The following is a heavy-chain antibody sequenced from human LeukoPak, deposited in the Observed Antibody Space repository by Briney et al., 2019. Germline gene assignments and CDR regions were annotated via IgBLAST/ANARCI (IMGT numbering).Heavy chain of an antibody. CDR3: ARRYCTNGVCHGDY. CDR1: GGSISSGGYY. CDR2: IYHSGST. V-gene: IGHV4-30-2*01. J-gene: IGHJ4*02. Sequence: PSETLSLTCTVSGGSISSGGYYWSWIRQPPGKGLEWIGYIYHSGSTYYNPSLKSRVTISVDRSKNQFPLKLSSVTAADTAVYYCARRYCTNGVCHGDYWGQGTLVTVSS. D-gene: IGHD2-8*01.